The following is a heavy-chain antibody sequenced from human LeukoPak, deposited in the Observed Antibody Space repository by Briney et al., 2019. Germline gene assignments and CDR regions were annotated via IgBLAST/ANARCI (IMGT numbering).Heavy chain of an antibody. J-gene: IGHJ4*02. D-gene: IGHD6-19*01. V-gene: IGHV3-9*01. Sequence: PGGSLRLSCAGSGFIFNNYAMHWVRQPPGKGLAWFSGISWNSGSIDYANSVKGRFTISRDNAKNSLYMQMNSLRVEDTAFYYCAKDNRRHYTSGPNPDSLHWGQGALVTVSS. CDR1: GFIFNNYA. CDR2: ISWNSGSI. CDR3: AKDNRRHYTSGPNPDSLH.